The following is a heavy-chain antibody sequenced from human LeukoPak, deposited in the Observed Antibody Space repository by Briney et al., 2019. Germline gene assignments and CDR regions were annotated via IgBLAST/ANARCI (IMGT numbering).Heavy chain of an antibody. V-gene: IGHV4-30-4*08. CDR3: ARGPRGGPDAFDI. D-gene: IGHD3-10*01. CDR1: GGSISSGDYY. J-gene: IGHJ3*02. Sequence: PSETLSLTCTVSGGSISSGDYYWSWIRQPPGKGLEWIGYIYYSGSTYYNPSLKSRVTISVDTSKNQFSLKLSSVTAADTAVYYCARGPRGGPDAFDIWGQGTMVTVSS. CDR2: IYYSGST.